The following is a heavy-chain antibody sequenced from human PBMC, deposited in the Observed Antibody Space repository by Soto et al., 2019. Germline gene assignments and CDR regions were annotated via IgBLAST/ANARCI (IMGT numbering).Heavy chain of an antibody. Sequence: ASVKVSCKVSGYTLTELSMHWVRQAPGKGLEWMGGFDPEDGETIYAQKFQGRVTMTEDTSTDTAYMELSSLRSEDTAVYHCATAYGDYKAFDIWGQGTMVTVSS. D-gene: IGHD4-17*01. J-gene: IGHJ3*02. CDR3: ATAYGDYKAFDI. V-gene: IGHV1-24*01. CDR1: GYTLTELS. CDR2: FDPEDGET.